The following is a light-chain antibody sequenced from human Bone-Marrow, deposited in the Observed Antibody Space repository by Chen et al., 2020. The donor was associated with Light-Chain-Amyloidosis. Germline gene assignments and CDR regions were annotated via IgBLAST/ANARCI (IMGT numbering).Light chain of an antibody. CDR2: EVT. V-gene: IGLV2-14*01. CDR1: SSDVGGDNH. CDR3: SSYTITNTLV. Sequence: QSALTQPASVSGSPGQPITISCTGTSSDVGGDNHVSWYQQHPDKAPKLMIYEVTNRPSWVPDRFSGSKSDNTASLTISVLQTEDEADYFCSSYTITNTLVFGSGTRVTVL. J-gene: IGLJ1*01.